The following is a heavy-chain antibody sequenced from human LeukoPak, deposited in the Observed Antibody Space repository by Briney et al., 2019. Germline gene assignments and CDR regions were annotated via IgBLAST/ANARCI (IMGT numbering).Heavy chain of an antibody. D-gene: IGHD1-26*01. CDR2: ISGSGGST. CDR3: AKDMSYPPNDAFDI. J-gene: IGHJ3*02. CDR1: GGSISSYY. Sequence: SSETLSLTCTVSGGSISSYYWSWVRQAPGKGLEWVSAISGSGGSTYYADSVKGRFTISRDNSKNTLYLQMNSLRAEDTAVYYCAKDMSYPPNDAFDIWGQGTMVTVSS. V-gene: IGHV3-23*01.